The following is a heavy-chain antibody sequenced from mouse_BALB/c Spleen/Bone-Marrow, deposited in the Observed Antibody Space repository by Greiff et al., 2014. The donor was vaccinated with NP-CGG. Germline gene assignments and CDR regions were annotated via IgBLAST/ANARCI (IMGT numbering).Heavy chain of an antibody. J-gene: IGHJ3*01. CDR2: IIPNNGDT. CDR1: GYTFTDYY. D-gene: IGHD2-3*01. V-gene: IGHV1S46*01. Sequence: VQLQQPGPELVKPGASVKMSCKASGYTFTDYYMKWVKRSHGKSLEWIGYIIPNNGDTFYNQKFKGKATLTVDKSSSTAYMQLNSLTSEDSAVYYCARSTGYYVGTWFAYWGQGTLVTVSA. CDR3: ARSTGYYVGTWFAY.